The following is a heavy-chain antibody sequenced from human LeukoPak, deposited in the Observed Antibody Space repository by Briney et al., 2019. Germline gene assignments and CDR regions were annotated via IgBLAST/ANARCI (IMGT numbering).Heavy chain of an antibody. J-gene: IGHJ4*02. CDR3: AKEVRLWFAFYFDY. CDR1: GFTLGSYA. D-gene: IGHD3-10*01. Sequence: PGESLRLSCAGSGFTLGSYAMSWVRQAPGKGLEWVSAISGNGYNTYYADSVKGRFTISSESSGNTLYLQMHNLRPEDTAVYYCAKEVRLWFAFYFDYWGQGTLVTVSS. V-gene: IGHV3-23*01. CDR2: ISGNGYNT.